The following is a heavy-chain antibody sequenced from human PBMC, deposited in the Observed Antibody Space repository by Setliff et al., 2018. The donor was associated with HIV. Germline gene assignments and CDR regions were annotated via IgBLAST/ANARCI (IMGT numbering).Heavy chain of an antibody. D-gene: IGHD3-10*01. CDR3: TRDEYYYGSGSRAFDI. CDR1: GFTFSSYW. Sequence: GGSLRLSCAASGFTFSSYWMHWVRQPPGKGLVWVSRINSDGSSTSYADSVKGRFTISRDNDKNTVSLQMNSLRAEDTAVYYCTRDEYYYGSGSRAFDIWGQGTMVTVS. CDR2: INSDGSST. V-gene: IGHV3-74*01. J-gene: IGHJ3*02.